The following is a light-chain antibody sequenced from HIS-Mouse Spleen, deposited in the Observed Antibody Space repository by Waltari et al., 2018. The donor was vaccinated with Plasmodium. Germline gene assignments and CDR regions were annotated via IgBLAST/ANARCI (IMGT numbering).Light chain of an antibody. CDR2: EVS. V-gene: IGLV2-14*01. J-gene: IGLJ1*01. CDR1: SSDVGGYNY. CDR3: SSYTSSSTLLYV. Sequence: QSALTQPASVSGSPGQSITISCTGTSSDVGGYNYVSWYQQHPGKAPKLMIYEVSKRPAWVSKRVSGSKSGNTASLTISGLQAEDEADYYCSSYTSSSTLLYVFGTGTKVTVL.